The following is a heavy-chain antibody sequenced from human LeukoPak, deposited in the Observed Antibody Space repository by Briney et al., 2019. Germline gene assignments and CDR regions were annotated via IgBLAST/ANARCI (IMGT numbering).Heavy chain of an antibody. CDR2: IWYDGSNK. V-gene: IGHV3-33*01. Sequence: GRSLRLSCAASGFTFSSYGMHWVRQAPGKGLEWVAVIWYDGSNKYYADSVKGRFTISRDNSKNTLYLQMNSLRAEDTAVYYCARGARGFGSYNWFDPWGQGTLVTVSS. CDR3: ARGARGFGSYNWFDP. CDR1: GFTFSSYG. J-gene: IGHJ5*02. D-gene: IGHD3-16*01.